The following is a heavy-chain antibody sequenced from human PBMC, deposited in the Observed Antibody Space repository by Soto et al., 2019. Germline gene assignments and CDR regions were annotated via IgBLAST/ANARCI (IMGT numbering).Heavy chain of an antibody. Sequence: SETLSLTCTVSGGSISSSSYYWGWIRQPPGKGLEWVGSIYYSGSTYYNPSLKSRVTISVDTSKNQFSLKLSSVTAADTAVYYCARRTKTYYYDSSGYYQYSYYFDYWGQGTLVTVSS. V-gene: IGHV4-39*01. CDR2: IYYSGST. J-gene: IGHJ4*02. CDR3: ARRTKTYYYDSSGYYQYSYYFDY. CDR1: GGSISSSSYY. D-gene: IGHD3-22*01.